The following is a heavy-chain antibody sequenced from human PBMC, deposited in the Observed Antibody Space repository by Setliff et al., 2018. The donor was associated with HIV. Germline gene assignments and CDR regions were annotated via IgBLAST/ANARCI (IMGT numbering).Heavy chain of an antibody. CDR1: GGSISSHF. J-gene: IGHJ4*02. CDR3: ARGTLYYDYVWGTPFPFDY. CDR2: ISYSGST. V-gene: IGHV4-59*11. D-gene: IGHD3-16*01. Sequence: PSETLSLTCNVSGGSISSHFWSWIRQPPGKGLEWIGSISYSGSTNYNPSLKSRVTISVVTSKNQFSLKLSSVTAADPAVYYCARGTLYYDYVWGTPFPFDYWGQGTLVTVSS.